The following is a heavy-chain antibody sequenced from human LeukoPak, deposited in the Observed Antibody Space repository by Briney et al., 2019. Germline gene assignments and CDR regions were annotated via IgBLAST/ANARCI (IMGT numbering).Heavy chain of an antibody. V-gene: IGHV3-21*01. Sequence: GGSLRLSCAASGFTFSSYSMNWVRQAPGKGLEWVSSISRSSSYIYYADSVKGRFTISRDNAKNSLYLQMNSLRAGDTAVYYCAREGYYHYAFDIWGQGTMVTVSS. D-gene: IGHD3-10*01. CDR2: ISRSSSYI. CDR3: AREGYYHYAFDI. J-gene: IGHJ3*02. CDR1: GFTFSSYS.